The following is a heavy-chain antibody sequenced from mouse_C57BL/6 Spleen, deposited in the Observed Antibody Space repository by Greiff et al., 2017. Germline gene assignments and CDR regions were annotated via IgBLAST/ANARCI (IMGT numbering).Heavy chain of an antibody. D-gene: IGHD1-1*01. CDR3: ARGDGSSYWYFDV. Sequence: QVQLQQSGPELVKPGASVKISCKASGYAFSSSWMNWVKQRPGKGLEWIGRIYPGDGDTNYNGKFKGKATLTADKSSSTAYMQLSSLTSEDSAVXFCARGDGSSYWYFDVWGTGTTVTVSA. CDR1: GYAFSSSW. V-gene: IGHV1-82*01. CDR2: IYPGDGDT. J-gene: IGHJ1*03.